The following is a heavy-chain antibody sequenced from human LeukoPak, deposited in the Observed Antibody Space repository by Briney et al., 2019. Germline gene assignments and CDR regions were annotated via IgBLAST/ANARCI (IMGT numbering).Heavy chain of an antibody. Sequence: PSETLSLTCAVYGGSFSGYYWSWIRQPPGKGLEWIGEINHSGSTNCNPSLKSRVTISVDTSKNQFSLKLSSVTAADTAVYYCARVPTVTFFDYWGQGTLVTVSS. J-gene: IGHJ4*02. V-gene: IGHV4-34*01. CDR1: GGSFSGYY. D-gene: IGHD4-17*01. CDR3: ARVPTVTFFDY. CDR2: INHSGST.